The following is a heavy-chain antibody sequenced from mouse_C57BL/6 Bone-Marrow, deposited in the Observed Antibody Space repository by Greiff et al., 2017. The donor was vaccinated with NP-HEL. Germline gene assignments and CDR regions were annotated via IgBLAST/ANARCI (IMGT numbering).Heavy chain of an antibody. Sequence: EVQLVESGGDLVKPGGSLKLSCAASGFTFSSYGMSWVRQTPDKRLEWVATISSGGSYTYYPDSVKGRFTISRDNAKNTLYLQMSSLKSEDTAMYYCARHGYDAFAYWGQGTLVTVSA. D-gene: IGHD2-2*01. CDR3: ARHGYDAFAY. V-gene: IGHV5-6*01. J-gene: IGHJ3*01. CDR2: ISSGGSYT. CDR1: GFTFSSYG.